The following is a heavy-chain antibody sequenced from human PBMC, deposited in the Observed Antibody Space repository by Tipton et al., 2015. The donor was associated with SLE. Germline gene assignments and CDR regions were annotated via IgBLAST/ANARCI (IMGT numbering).Heavy chain of an antibody. V-gene: IGHV3-30*04. D-gene: IGHD3-16*01. CDR3: ARTSLGSGSFDI. CDR2: ISYDTSNE. J-gene: IGHJ3*02. CDR1: GFTFSNYP. Sequence: RSLRLSCAASGFTFSNYPMHWVRQAPGKGLEWVALISYDTSNEYYADSVKGRFTISRDNSKNTLYLEMNSLRTEDTALYYCARTSLGSGSFDIWGQGTMVTVSS.